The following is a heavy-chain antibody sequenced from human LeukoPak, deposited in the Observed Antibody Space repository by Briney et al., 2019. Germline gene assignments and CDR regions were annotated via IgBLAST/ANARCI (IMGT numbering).Heavy chain of an antibody. Sequence: GGSLRLSCAASGFTFSNYEFNWVRQAPGKGLEWVSYISSSGRNIYYADSVKGRFTISRDNAKNSLYLQMNSLRAEDTAVYYCARRAGRSGYYYFDYWGQGTLVTVSS. CDR1: GFTFSNYE. CDR2: ISSSGRNI. CDR3: ARRAGRSGYYYFDY. V-gene: IGHV3-48*03. J-gene: IGHJ4*02. D-gene: IGHD3-22*01.